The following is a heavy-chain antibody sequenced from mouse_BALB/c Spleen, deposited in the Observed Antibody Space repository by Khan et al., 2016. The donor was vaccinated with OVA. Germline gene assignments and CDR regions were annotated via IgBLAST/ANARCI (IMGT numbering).Heavy chain of an antibody. V-gene: IGHV5-6*01. J-gene: IGHJ3*01. Sequence: EVELVESGGDLVKPGGSLKLSCAASGFTFSSYSMSWVRQTPDKSLEWVASISSGGDYTYYPDSVSGLFTISRDNTKNTLYMKMSDLKSEDTAMYYCADHLTGSFAYWGQGTLVTVSA. CDR2: ISSGGDYT. CDR1: GFTFSSYS. D-gene: IGHD4-1*01. CDR3: ADHLTGSFAY.